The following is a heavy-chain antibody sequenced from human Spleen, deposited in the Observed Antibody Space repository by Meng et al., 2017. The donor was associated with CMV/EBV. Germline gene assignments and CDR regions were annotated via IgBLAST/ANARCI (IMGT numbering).Heavy chain of an antibody. CDR1: GFTFSSYS. CDR2: ISSSSSYI. D-gene: IGHD4-17*01. Sequence: GGSLRLSCAASGFTFSSYSMNWVRQTPGKGLEWVSSISSSSSYIYYADSVKGRFTISRDNAKNSLYLQMNSLRAEDTAVYYCARGAAVTKDYWGQGTLVTVSS. V-gene: IGHV3-21*01. CDR3: ARGAAVTKDY. J-gene: IGHJ4*02.